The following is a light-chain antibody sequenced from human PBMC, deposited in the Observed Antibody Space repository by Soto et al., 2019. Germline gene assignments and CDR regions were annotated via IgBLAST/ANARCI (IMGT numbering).Light chain of an antibody. Sequence: DIQMTQSPSTLSASVGDRVTITYRASQSISSWLAWYQQKPGKAPKLLIYKASSLESGVPSRFSGSGSGTEFTLTISSLQPDDFATYYCQRYNSYSWTFGQGTKVEIK. CDR2: KAS. CDR1: QSISSW. CDR3: QRYNSYSWT. V-gene: IGKV1-5*03. J-gene: IGKJ1*01.